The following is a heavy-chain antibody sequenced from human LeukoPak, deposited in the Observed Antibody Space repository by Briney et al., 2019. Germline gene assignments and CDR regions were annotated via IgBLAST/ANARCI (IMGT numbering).Heavy chain of an antibody. CDR2: ISAYNGNT. J-gene: IGHJ6*03. D-gene: IGHD2-2*01. CDR3: ARDFCSSTSCLSYYYYYYMDV. CDR1: GYTFTSYG. V-gene: IGHV1-18*01. Sequence: GASVKVSCKASGYTFTSYGISWVRQAPGQGLEWMGWISAYNGNTNYAQKLQGRVTMTTDTSTSTAYMELRSLRSDDTAVYYCARDFCSSTSCLSYYYYYYMDVWGKGTTVTVSS.